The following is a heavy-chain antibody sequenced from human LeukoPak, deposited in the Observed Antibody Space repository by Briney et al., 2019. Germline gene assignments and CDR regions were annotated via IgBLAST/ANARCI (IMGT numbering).Heavy chain of an antibody. CDR1: GYKFTNYW. Sequence: KLGESLKISCRGSGYKFTNYWIAWVRQMPGKGLEWMGIVYPADSDTRCSPSFQGQVTMSADKSISTAYLQWYSLKASDTAMYYCARQDIAARPPDAYWGQGTLVTVSS. CDR3: ARQDIAARPPDAY. V-gene: IGHV5-51*01. CDR2: VYPADSDT. J-gene: IGHJ4*02. D-gene: IGHD6-6*01.